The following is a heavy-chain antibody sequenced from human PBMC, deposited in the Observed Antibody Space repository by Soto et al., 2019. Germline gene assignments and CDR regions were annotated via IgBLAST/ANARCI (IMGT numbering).Heavy chain of an antibody. CDR2: ISSSSSTI. Sequence: GGSLRLSCAASGFTFSSYSMNWVRQAPGKGLEWVSYISSSSSTIYYADSVKGRFTISRDNAKNSLYLQMNSLRAEDTAVYYCARWAVLRPSRITMVRGVRENWFDPWGQGTLVTVSS. J-gene: IGHJ5*02. V-gene: IGHV3-48*01. CDR1: GFTFSSYS. D-gene: IGHD3-10*01. CDR3: ARWAVLRPSRITMVRGVRENWFDP.